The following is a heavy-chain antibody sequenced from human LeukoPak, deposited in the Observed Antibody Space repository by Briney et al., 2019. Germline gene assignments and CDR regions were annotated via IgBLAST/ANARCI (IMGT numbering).Heavy chain of an antibody. J-gene: IGHJ4*02. Sequence: PGGSLRLSCAASGFTFSSYGMHWVRQAPGKGLEWVAVISYDGSNKYYADSVKGRFTISRDNSKNTLYLQMNSLRAEDTAVYYCARCRRQKMDTAIDYWGQGTLVTVSS. CDR2: ISYDGSNK. CDR1: GFTFSSYG. D-gene: IGHD5-18*01. CDR3: ARCRRQKMDTAIDY. V-gene: IGHV3-30*03.